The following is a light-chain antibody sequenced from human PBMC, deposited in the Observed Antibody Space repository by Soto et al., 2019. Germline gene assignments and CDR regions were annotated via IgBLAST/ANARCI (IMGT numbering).Light chain of an antibody. J-gene: IGLJ2*01. CDR2: EVS. V-gene: IGLV2-8*01. CDR1: SSDDGGYNY. CDR3: RSFAGSNNVG. Sequence: QSVLTQPPSASGSPGQSVTISCTGTSSDDGGYNYVSWYKQHPGKAPKLMTSEVSKRHPGVPDRFSGSKSGNRAALTVSGLQAEYEAGYYCRSFAGSNNVGFGGGTKLIVL.